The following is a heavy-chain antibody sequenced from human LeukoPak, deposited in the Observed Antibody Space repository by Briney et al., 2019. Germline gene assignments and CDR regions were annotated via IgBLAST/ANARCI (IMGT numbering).Heavy chain of an antibody. Sequence: GGSLRLSCAASGFTFSSYAMSWVRQAPGKGLEWVSGINGSGGSTYYADSVKGRFTISRDDSKNTLYLQMNSLRAEDTAIYYCARREMPTNSFDYWGQGTLVTVSS. D-gene: IGHD5-24*01. CDR3: ARREMPTNSFDY. CDR1: GFTFSSYA. J-gene: IGHJ4*02. CDR2: INGSGGST. V-gene: IGHV3-23*01.